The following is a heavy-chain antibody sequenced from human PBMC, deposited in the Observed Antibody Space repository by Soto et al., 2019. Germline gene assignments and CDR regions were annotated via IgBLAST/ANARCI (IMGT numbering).Heavy chain of an antibody. CDR1: GYTFTGYY. Sequence: SCKASGYTFTGYYMHWVRQAPGQGLEWMGWINPNSGGTNYAQKFQGWVTMTRDTSISTAYMELSRLRSDDTAVYYCAREPQPAVAGTEIRLAGFDYWGQGTLVTVSS. CDR3: AREPQPAVAGTEIRLAGFDY. D-gene: IGHD6-19*01. J-gene: IGHJ4*02. CDR2: INPNSGGT. V-gene: IGHV1-2*04.